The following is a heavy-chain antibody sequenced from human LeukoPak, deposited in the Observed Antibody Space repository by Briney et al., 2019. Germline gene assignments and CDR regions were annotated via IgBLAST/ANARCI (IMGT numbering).Heavy chain of an antibody. CDR3: AKDRYCSGGSCYSTG. J-gene: IGHJ4*02. CDR1: GFTFSSYG. Sequence: GGSLRLSCAASGFTFSSYGMHWVRQAPGKGREWVAFIRYDGSNKYYADSVKGRFTISRDNSKNTLYLQMNSLRAEDTAVYYCAKDRYCSGGSCYSTGWGQGTLVTVSS. CDR2: IRYDGSNK. V-gene: IGHV3-30*02. D-gene: IGHD2-15*01.